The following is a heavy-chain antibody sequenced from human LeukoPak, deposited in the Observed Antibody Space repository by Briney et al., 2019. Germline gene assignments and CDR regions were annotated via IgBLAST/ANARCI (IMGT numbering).Heavy chain of an antibody. Sequence: GGSLRLSCAASGFTLSSYWMSWVRQAPGKGLEWVSSISSSSSYIYYADSVKGRFTISRDNAKNSLYLQMNSLRAEDTAVYYCARDSRNCSSTSCYLHFDYWGQGTLVTVSS. V-gene: IGHV3-21*01. J-gene: IGHJ4*02. D-gene: IGHD2-2*01. CDR2: ISSSSSYI. CDR1: GFTLSSYW. CDR3: ARDSRNCSSTSCYLHFDY.